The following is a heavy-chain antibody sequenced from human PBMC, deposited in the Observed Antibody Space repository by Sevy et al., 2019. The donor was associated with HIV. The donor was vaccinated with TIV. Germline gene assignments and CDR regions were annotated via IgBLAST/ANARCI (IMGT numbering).Heavy chain of an antibody. J-gene: IGHJ4*02. CDR3: TRSSGSYRRFDY. D-gene: IGHD1-26*01. CDR2: IRRKAYGGTP. V-gene: IGHV3-49*03. Sequence: SLRLSCTASGFTFGDYAMSWFRQAPGRGLEWVGFIRRKAYGGTPEYAASVKGRFTISRDDSKSIAYLQMNSLKTEDTAVYCCTRSSGSYRRFDYWGQGTLVTVSS. CDR1: GFTFGDYA.